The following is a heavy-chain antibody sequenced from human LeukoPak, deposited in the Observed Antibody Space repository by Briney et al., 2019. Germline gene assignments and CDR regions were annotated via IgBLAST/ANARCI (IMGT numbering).Heavy chain of an antibody. J-gene: IGHJ4*02. V-gene: IGHV3-23*01. Sequence: GGSLRPSCAASGFTFSSYAMSWVRQAPGKGLEWVSAISGSGGSTYYADSVKGRFTISRDNSKNTLYLQMNSLRAEDTAVYYCAKGRYCSSTSCPPNYWGQGTLVTVSS. CDR2: ISGSGGST. CDR3: AKGRYCSSTSCPPNY. D-gene: IGHD2-2*01. CDR1: GFTFSSYA.